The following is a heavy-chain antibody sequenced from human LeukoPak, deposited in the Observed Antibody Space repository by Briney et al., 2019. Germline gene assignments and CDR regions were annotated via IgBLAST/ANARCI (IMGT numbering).Heavy chain of an antibody. J-gene: IGHJ4*02. D-gene: IGHD3-10*01. CDR3: ASIIPRKGSDY. CDR2: INSDGSST. CDR1: GFTFSSYW. Sequence: GGSLRLSCAASGFTFSSYWMHWVRQAPGKGLMWVSRINSDGSSTNYADSVKGRFTISRDNAKNTLYPQMNSLRAEDTAVYYCASIIPRKGSDYWGQGTLVTVSS. V-gene: IGHV3-74*01.